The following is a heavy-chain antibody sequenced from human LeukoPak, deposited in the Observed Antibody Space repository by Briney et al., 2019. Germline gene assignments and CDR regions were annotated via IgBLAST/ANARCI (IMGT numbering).Heavy chain of an antibody. D-gene: IGHD6-19*01. CDR1: GFTFSSYS. J-gene: IGHJ4*02. CDR3: ARGSSASGWFFDY. CDR2: ISSSSSYI. Sequence: PGGSLRLSCAASGFTFSSYSMNWVRQAPGKGLEWVSSISSSSSYIYYADSVKGRFTISRDNAKNSLYLQMNSLRAEDSAVYYCARGSSASGWFFDYWGQGTLVTVSS. V-gene: IGHV3-21*01.